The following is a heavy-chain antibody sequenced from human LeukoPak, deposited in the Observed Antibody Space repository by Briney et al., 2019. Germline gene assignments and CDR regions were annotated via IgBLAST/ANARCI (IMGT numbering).Heavy chain of an antibody. CDR3: ATDLSAGIAVAGKKFDY. CDR2: INPNSGGT. Sequence: ASVKVSCKASGYTFTGYYMHWVRQAPGQGLEWMGWINPNSGGTNYAQKFQGRVTMTRDTSISTAYMELSSLRSEDTAVYYCATDLSAGIAVAGKKFDYWGQGTLVTVSS. CDR1: GYTFTGYY. J-gene: IGHJ4*02. V-gene: IGHV1-2*02. D-gene: IGHD6-19*01.